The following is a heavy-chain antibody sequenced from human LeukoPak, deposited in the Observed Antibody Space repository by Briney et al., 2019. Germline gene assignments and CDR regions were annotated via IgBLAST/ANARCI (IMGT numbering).Heavy chain of an antibody. CDR1: GYTFISYY. CDR2: INPSGGTK. D-gene: IGHD6-19*01. Sequence: ASVKDTCKACGYTFISYYMHWVRQAPGRELEWMGIINPSGGTKACAQKFQGRVTMTRDTSTSTVYMELSSLRSEDTAVYYCARGLRGSSGWYGFDYWGQGTLVTVSS. J-gene: IGHJ4*02. CDR3: ARGLRGSSGWYGFDY. V-gene: IGHV1-46*01.